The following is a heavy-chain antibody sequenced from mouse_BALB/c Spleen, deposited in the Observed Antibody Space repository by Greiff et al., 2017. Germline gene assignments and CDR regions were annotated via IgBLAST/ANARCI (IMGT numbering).Heavy chain of an antibody. Sequence: DVKLVESGGGLVKPGGSLKLSCAASGFTFSSYAMSWVRQSPEKRLEWVAEISSGGSYTYYPDTVTGRFTISRDNAKNTLYLEMSSLRSEDTAMYYCARDTGPDYGAWFAYWGQGTLVTVSA. CDR3: ARDTGPDYGAWFAY. D-gene: IGHD2-4*01. J-gene: IGHJ3*01. CDR1: GFTFSSYA. CDR2: ISSGGSYT. V-gene: IGHV5-9-4*01.